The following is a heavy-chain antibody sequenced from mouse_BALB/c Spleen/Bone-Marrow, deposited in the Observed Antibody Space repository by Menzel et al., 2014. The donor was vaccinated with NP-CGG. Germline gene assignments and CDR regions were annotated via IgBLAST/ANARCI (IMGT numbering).Heavy chain of an antibody. J-gene: IGHJ1*01. CDR2: IFPGDSTT. CDR1: GNTFTSYD. CDR3: VRSRLRDWYFDV. V-gene: IGHV1S56*01. D-gene: IGHD1-2*01. Sequence: VQLVESGVELVTPGAPAKLPCKASGNTFTSYDINWVRQRPEQGLEWIGWIFPGDSTTKYNEKFKGKATLSTDKSSSTVHMQLSRLTSEDSAVYFCVRSRLRDWYFDVWGAGTTFTISS.